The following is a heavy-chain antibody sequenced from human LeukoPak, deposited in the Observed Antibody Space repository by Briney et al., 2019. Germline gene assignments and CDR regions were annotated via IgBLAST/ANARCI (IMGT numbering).Heavy chain of an antibody. CDR1: GFTVSSNY. J-gene: IGHJ4*02. V-gene: IGHV3-53*01. CDR2: IYSGGST. Sequence: GGSLRLSCAASGFTVSSNYMSWVRQAPGKGLEWVSVIYSGGSTYYADSVKGRFTISRDNSKNTLYLQMNSLRAEDTAVYYCARDMSSSSARYYFDYWGQGTLVTVSS. CDR3: ARDMSSSSARYYFDY. D-gene: IGHD6-6*01.